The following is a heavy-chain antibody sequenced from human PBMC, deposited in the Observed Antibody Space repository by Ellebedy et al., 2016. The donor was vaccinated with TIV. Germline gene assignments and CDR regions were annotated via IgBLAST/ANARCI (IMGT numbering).Heavy chain of an antibody. CDR2: IYHTGTT. CDR1: GGSITSTW. J-gene: IGHJ4*02. D-gene: IGHD1-1*01. Sequence: SETLSLXCVVSGGSITSTWWSWVRQPTGKGLEWIGQIYHTGTTNYNPSLKSRVIISVDKSKNQVSLNVSSVTAADTAIYYCARHEGKKQLDWGPGTLVTVSS. V-gene: IGHV4-4*02. CDR3: ARHEGKKQLD.